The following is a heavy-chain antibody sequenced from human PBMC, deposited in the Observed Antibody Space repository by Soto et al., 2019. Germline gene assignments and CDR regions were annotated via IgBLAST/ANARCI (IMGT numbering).Heavy chain of an antibody. D-gene: IGHD3-16*01. J-gene: IGHJ4*02. CDR2: ISGSGGST. CDR1: GVNFGSYS. CDR3: AKTMGLPPPYSFDY. V-gene: IGHV3-23*01. Sequence: GGSLRLTCAVYGVNFGSYSMNLVRPAPGKGLEWVSVISGSGGSTYYADSVKGRFTISRDNSKNTLYLQMNSLRAEDTAVYYCAKTMGLPPPYSFDYWGQGNLVTVSA.